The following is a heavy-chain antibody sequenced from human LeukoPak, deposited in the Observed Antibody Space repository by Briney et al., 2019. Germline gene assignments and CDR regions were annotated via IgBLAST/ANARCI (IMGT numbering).Heavy chain of an antibody. CDR3: ARDLVIDY. J-gene: IGHJ4*02. D-gene: IGHD2-21*01. V-gene: IGHV3-48*03. CDR2: ISISGSTT. Sequence: GGSLRLSCAASGFTLSSYEMNWVSQAPGKGLEWVSYISISGSTTYYADSVKGRFTISRDNAKNSLYLQMNSLRAEDTAVYYCARDLVIDYWGQGTLVTVAS. CDR1: GFTLSSYE.